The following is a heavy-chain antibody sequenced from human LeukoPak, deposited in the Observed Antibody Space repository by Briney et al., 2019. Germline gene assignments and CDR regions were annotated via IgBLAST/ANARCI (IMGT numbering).Heavy chain of an antibody. V-gene: IGHV3-7*01. CDR2: IKQDGSEK. CDR1: GFTFSSYW. J-gene: IGHJ6*02. D-gene: IGHD2-2*01. Sequence: PGGSLRLSCAASGFTFSSYWMSWVRPAPGKGLEWVANIKQDGSEKYYVDSVTPRFTNSRDNSKNSLYLQMNSLIADDTAVYYCARDRCSSTSCRIDGRGQGTTVTVSS. CDR3: ARDRCSSTSCRIDG.